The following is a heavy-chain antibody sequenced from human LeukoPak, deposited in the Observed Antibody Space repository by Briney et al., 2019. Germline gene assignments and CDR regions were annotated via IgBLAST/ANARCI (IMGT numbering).Heavy chain of an antibody. CDR2: IKQDGSEK. CDR3: ARVQIAVGFAFDI. D-gene: IGHD6-19*01. Sequence: TGGSLRLSCAASGFTFSSYWMSWVRQAPGKGLEWVANIKQDGSEKYYVDSVKGRFTISRDNAKNSLYLQMNSLRAEDTAVYYCARVQIAVGFAFDIWGQGTMVTISS. CDR1: GFTFSSYW. J-gene: IGHJ3*02. V-gene: IGHV3-7*01.